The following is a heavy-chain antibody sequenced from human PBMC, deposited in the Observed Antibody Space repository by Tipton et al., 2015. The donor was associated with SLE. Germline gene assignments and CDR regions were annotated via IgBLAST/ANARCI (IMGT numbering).Heavy chain of an antibody. Sequence: SLRLSCAASGFTVSSNYMSWVSQAPGKGLEWVSILFTGGDTYYTDSVKGRFTISRHNSENTLYLQMNTLTAEDTAVYYCARWGITPGMSNAFDIWGQGTVVSVSS. CDR1: GFTVSSNY. J-gene: IGHJ3*02. CDR3: ARWGITPGMSNAFDI. V-gene: IGHV3-53*04. CDR2: LFTGGDT. D-gene: IGHD3-16*01.